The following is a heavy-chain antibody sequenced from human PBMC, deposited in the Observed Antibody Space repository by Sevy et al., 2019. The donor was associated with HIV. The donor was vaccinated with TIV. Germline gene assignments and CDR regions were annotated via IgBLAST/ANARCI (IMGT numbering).Heavy chain of an antibody. V-gene: IGHV3-53*01. D-gene: IGHD3-10*01. CDR2: IYSGGST. CDR1: GFTVSSNY. CDR3: ARDTPRYYGSGTDAFDI. Sequence: GESLKISCAASGFTVSSNYMSWVRQAPGKGLEWVSVIYSGGSTYYADSVKGRFSISRDNSKNTLYLQMNSLRAEDTAVYYCARDTPRYYGSGTDAFDIWGQGTMVTVSS. J-gene: IGHJ3*02.